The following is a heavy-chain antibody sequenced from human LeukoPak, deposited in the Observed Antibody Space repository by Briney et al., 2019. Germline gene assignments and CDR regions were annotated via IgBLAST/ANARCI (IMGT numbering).Heavy chain of an antibody. V-gene: IGHV3-7*01. J-gene: IGHJ2*01. Sequence: GGSLRLSCAASGFTFSSDWMIWVRQAPGKGLEWVANIKPDEGEKYYVDSVKGRFTVSRDNAKNSLYLQMNSLRVEDTDVYYCVRYYASQSWYFDLWGRGTLVTVSS. CDR1: GFTFSSDW. CDR3: VRYYASQSWYFDL. CDR2: IKPDEGEK. D-gene: IGHD3-3*01.